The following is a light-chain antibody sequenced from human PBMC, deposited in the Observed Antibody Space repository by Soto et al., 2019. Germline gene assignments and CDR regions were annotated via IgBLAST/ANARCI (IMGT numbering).Light chain of an antibody. CDR1: QGISSY. CDR2: DAS. V-gene: IGKV1-8*01. CDR3: QQYNSYPWT. Sequence: IRTNQSPSSLSASTGDRVTITCRASQGISSYLAWYQQKPGKAPKLLIYDASSLESGVPSRFSGSGSGTEFTLTISSLQPDDFATYYCQQYNSYPWTFGQGTMVDI. J-gene: IGKJ1*01.